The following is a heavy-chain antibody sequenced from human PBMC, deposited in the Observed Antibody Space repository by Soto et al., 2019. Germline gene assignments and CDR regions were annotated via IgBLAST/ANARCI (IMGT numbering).Heavy chain of an antibody. CDR3: SRMPGDGYIGYYFDY. CDR2: IYHSGRT. J-gene: IGHJ4*02. D-gene: IGHD5-18*01. V-gene: IGHV4-4*01. Sequence: TLSLTRAVSGGSISSSNWWSWVRHPPGKGLEWIGEIYHSGRTNYNPSLTRRVTISVDKCMNQFTLKLSAVTAVDTAVYSCSRMPGDGYIGYYFDYWGQGTLVTVSS. CDR1: GGSISSSNW.